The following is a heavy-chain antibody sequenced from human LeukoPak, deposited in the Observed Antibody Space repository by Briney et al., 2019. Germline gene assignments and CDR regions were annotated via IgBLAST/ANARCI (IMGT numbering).Heavy chain of an antibody. V-gene: IGHV1-69*06. CDR3: ARNKVRGVVYYYYMDV. CDR1: GGTFSSYA. J-gene: IGHJ6*03. Sequence: ASVKVSCKASGGTFSSYAISWVRQAPGQGLEWMGGIIPIFGTANYAQKFQGRVTITADKSTSTAYMELSSLRSEDTAVYYCARNKVRGVVYYYYMDVWGKGTTVTISS. D-gene: IGHD3-10*01. CDR2: IIPIFGTA.